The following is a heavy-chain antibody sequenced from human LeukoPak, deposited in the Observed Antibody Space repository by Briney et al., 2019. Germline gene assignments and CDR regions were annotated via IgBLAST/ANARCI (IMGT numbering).Heavy chain of an antibody. CDR3: ATDRDFWSGYSSFDY. CDR1: GYTFTSYD. D-gene: IGHD3-3*01. J-gene: IGHJ4*02. CDR2: FDPEDGET. V-gene: IGHV1-24*01. Sequence: ASVKVSCTASGYTFTSYDINWVRQAPGKGLEWMGGFDPEDGETIYAQKFQGRVTMTEDTSTDTAYMELSSLRSEDTAVYYCATDRDFWSGYSSFDYWGQGTLVTVSS.